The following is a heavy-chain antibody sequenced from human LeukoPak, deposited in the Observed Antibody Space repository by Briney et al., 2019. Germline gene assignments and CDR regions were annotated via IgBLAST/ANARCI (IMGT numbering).Heavy chain of an antibody. V-gene: IGHV4-59*01. D-gene: IGHD2-15*01. J-gene: IGHJ4*02. CDR1: GGSISSYY. CDR2: IYYSGST. Sequence: SKTLSLTCTVSGGSISSYYWSWIRQPPGKGLEWIGYIYYSGSTNYNPSLKSRVTISVDTSKNQFSLKLSSVTAADTAVYYCARGSRGYCSGGSCYSPPFFDYWGQGTLVTVSS. CDR3: ARGSRGYCSGGSCYSPPFFDY.